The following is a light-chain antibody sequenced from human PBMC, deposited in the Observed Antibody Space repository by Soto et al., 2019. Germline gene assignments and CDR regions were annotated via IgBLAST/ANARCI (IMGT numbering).Light chain of an antibody. CDR1: SSNIEAGYD. CDR3: QSYDSSLSGSWV. Sequence: QSVLTQPPSVSGAPGQGVTISCTGSSSNIEAGYDVHWYQQLPGTSPKLLIFGNANRPSGVPDRFSGSKSGTSASLAIAGLQAEDEADYYCQSYDSSLSGSWVFGGGTKLTVL. V-gene: IGLV1-40*01. J-gene: IGLJ3*02. CDR2: GNA.